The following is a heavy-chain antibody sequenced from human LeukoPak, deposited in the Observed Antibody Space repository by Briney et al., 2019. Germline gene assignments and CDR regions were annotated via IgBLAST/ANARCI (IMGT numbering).Heavy chain of an antibody. D-gene: IGHD3-3*01. V-gene: IGHV4-39*01. CDR1: GGSISSSSYY. CDR3: ARITIFGVVTDDAFDV. J-gene: IGHJ3*01. CDR2: IYYSGST. Sequence: SETLSLTCTVSGGSISSSSYYWGWIRQPPWKGLEWIGSIYYSGSTYYNPSLKSRVTISVDTSKNQFSLKLSSVTAADTAVYYCARITIFGVVTDDAFDVWGQGTMVTVSS.